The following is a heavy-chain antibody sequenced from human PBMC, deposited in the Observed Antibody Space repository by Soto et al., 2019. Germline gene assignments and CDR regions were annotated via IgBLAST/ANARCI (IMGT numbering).Heavy chain of an antibody. D-gene: IGHD2-15*01. V-gene: IGHV1-69*01. CDR2: IIPIFGTA. CDR3: ARSYGAGYCSGGSCYPARYYYYYMDV. J-gene: IGHJ6*03. CDR1: GGTFSSYA. Sequence: SVKVSCKASGGTFSSYAISWVRQAPGQGLEWMGGIIPIFGTANYAQKFQGRVTITADESTSTAYMELSSLRSEDTAVYYCARSYGAGYCSGGSCYPARYYYYYMDVWGKGTTVTVCS.